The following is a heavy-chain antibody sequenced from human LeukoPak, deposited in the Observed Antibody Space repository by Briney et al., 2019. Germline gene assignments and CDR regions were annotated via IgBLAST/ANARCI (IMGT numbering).Heavy chain of an antibody. CDR2: IYHSGST. J-gene: IGHJ4*02. CDR3: ARGGRGYD. V-gene: IGHV4-28*03. Sequence: SETLSLTCAVSGYSISSSNWWGWIRQPPGKGLEWIGYIYHSGSTNYNPSLKSRVTMSVDTSKNQFSLKLSSVTAADTAVYYCARGGRGYDWGQGTLVTVSS. D-gene: IGHD5-12*01. CDR1: GYSISSSNW.